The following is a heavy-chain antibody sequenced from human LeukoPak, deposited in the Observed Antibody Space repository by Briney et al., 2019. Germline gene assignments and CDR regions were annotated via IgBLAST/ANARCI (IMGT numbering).Heavy chain of an antibody. V-gene: IGHV3-30*04. D-gene: IGHD3-16*02. J-gene: IGHJ4*02. Sequence: GGSLRPSCAGSGFTFSSYAMHWVRQAPGKGLEWVAVISYDGSDKYYTDSVKGRFTISRDNSKNTLYLQVNSLRAEDTAVYYCATDFGGVIALIGYWGQGTLVTVSS. CDR3: ATDFGGVIALIGY. CDR1: GFTFSSYA. CDR2: ISYDGSDK.